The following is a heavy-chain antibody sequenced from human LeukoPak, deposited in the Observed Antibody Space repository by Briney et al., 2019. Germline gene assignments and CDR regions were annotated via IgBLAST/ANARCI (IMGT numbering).Heavy chain of an antibody. CDR2: IYHSGST. J-gene: IGHJ4*02. CDR3: ARGQHYYDSSGYYDQVDY. CDR1: GGSISSSNW. V-gene: IGHV4-4*02. Sequence: SGTLSLTCAVSGGSISSSNWWSWVRQPPGKGLEWIGEIYHSGSTNYNPSLKSRVTISVDKSKNQFSLKLSSVTAADTAVYYCARGQHYYDSSGYYDQVDYWGQGTLVTVSS. D-gene: IGHD3-22*01.